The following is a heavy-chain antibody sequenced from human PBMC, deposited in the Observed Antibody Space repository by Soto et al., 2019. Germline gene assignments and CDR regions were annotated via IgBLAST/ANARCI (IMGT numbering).Heavy chain of an antibody. V-gene: IGHV1-18*01. D-gene: IGHD6-19*01. Sequence: GASVKVSCKDSGYSFASYGLSWVRQAPGQGLEWMGWISAYNGNTNYAQNLQGRVTMTTDTSTSTAYMELRSLRSDDTAVYYCATTYSSGWFWYFQHWGQGTLVTVSS. CDR1: GYSFASYG. CDR2: ISAYNGNT. CDR3: ATTYSSGWFWYFQH. J-gene: IGHJ1*01.